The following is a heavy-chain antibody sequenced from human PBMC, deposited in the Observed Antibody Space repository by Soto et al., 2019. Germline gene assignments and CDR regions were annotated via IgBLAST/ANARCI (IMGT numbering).Heavy chain of an antibody. CDR1: GFTFSSYA. D-gene: IGHD3-16*01. V-gene: IGHV3-30-3*01. Sequence: PGGSLRLSCAASGFTFSSYAMHWVRQAPGKGLEWVAVISYDGSNKYYADSVKGRFTISRDNSKNTLYLQMNSLRAEDTAVYYCARAGGRHYYYYGMDVWGQGTTVTV. CDR3: ARAGGRHYYYYGMDV. J-gene: IGHJ6*02. CDR2: ISYDGSNK.